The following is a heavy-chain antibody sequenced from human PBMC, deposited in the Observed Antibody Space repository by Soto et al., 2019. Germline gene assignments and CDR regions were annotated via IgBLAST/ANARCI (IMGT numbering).Heavy chain of an antibody. Sequence: EVQLVESGGGLAQPGGSVRLSCAASGFIFSSYEMNWVRQAPGKTLEWVSYISSSGDSSYYADSVKGRFTISRDNARKSLYLQMNTLRAEDTAVYHCARVYCSTSTCHVQAFDSWGQGTLVTVSS. CDR3: ARVYCSTSTCHVQAFDS. V-gene: IGHV3-48*03. CDR1: GFIFSSYE. J-gene: IGHJ4*02. D-gene: IGHD2-2*01. CDR2: ISSSGDSS.